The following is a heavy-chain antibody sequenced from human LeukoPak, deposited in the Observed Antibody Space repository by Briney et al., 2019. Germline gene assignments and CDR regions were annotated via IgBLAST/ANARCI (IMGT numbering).Heavy chain of an antibody. J-gene: IGHJ4*02. Sequence: SETLSLTCTVSGGSVSSGSYYWSWIRQHPGKGLEWIGYIYYSGSTYYNPSLKSRVTLSIDRSRNQFSLRLSSVTAADTAVYYCARGGGFYGSGTTHFDYWGQGTLVTISS. CDR3: ARGGGFYGSGTTHFDY. CDR2: IYYSGST. V-gene: IGHV4-31*03. CDR1: GGSVSSGSYY. D-gene: IGHD3-10*01.